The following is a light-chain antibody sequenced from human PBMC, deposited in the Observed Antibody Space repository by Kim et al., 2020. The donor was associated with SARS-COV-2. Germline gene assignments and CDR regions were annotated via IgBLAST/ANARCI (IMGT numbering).Light chain of an antibody. Sequence: PGETVTLTRSSSTGPVTSSHFPYWFQQRPGQAPRTLISDTTNAHSWTPARFSGSLLGDKAALTLSGAQPEDEADYYCLLSYSGVWVFGGGTQLTVL. CDR2: DTT. CDR3: LLSYSGVWV. J-gene: IGLJ3*02. CDR1: TGPVTSSHF. V-gene: IGLV7-46*01.